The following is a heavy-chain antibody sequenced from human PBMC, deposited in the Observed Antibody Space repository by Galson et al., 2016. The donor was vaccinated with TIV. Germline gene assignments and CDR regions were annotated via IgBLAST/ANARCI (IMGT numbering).Heavy chain of an antibody. Sequence: SLRLSCAGSGFTVSGTSMSWVRQAPGKGLEWVSLIYSAGNTFYADSVKGRFTLSRDNSKHTVYLQISSLRVEDTAVYSCARVSGVVRGYGLDVWGQGTMVTVAS. V-gene: IGHV3-53*01. D-gene: IGHD3-10*01. J-gene: IGHJ6*02. CDR3: ARVSGVVRGYGLDV. CDR2: IYSAGNT. CDR1: GFTVSGTS.